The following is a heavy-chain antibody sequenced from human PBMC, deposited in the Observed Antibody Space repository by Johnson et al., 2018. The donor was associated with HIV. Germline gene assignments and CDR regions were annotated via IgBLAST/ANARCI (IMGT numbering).Heavy chain of an antibody. CDR3: AKISRAVTTPEGPVI. CDR1: GFIFRTHW. CDR2: IRQDGSEK. V-gene: IGHV3-7*05. J-gene: IGHJ3*02. D-gene: IGHD4-11*01. Sequence: VQLVESGGGLVQPGGSLRLSCAGSGFIFRTHWIHWVRQPPGKGLEWVATIRQDGSEKFYVDSVKGRFTIFRDNAENSLFLQRDSLRAEDTAVYYCAKISRAVTTPEGPVIWGQGTMVTVSS.